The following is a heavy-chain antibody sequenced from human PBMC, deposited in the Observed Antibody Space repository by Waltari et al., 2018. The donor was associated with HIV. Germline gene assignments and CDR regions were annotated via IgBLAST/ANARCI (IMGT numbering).Heavy chain of an antibody. V-gene: IGHV1-58*01. Sequence: QMQLVQSGPEVKKPGTSVKVSCKASGFTFTSSAVQWVRQARGQRLEWIGWIGVGSGNANYEQKFQERVTITRDMSTSTAYMELSSLRSEDTAVYYCAAPSDPTVTRGIFDYWGQGTLVTVSS. D-gene: IGHD4-4*01. J-gene: IGHJ4*02. CDR3: AAPSDPTVTRGIFDY. CDR2: IGVGSGNA. CDR1: GFTFTSSA.